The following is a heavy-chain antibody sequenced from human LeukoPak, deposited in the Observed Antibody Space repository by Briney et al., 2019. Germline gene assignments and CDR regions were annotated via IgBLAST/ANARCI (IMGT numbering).Heavy chain of an antibody. CDR2: IYYSGST. J-gene: IGHJ3*02. Sequence: SETLSLTCTVSGGSISSSSYYWGWIRQPPGKGLEWIGSIYYSGSTYYNPSLKSRVTISVDTSKNQFSLKLSSVTAADTAVYYCASSTAMVVGDAFDIWGQGTMVTVSS. CDR3: ASSTAMVVGDAFDI. CDR1: GGSISSSSYY. V-gene: IGHV4-39*01. D-gene: IGHD5-18*01.